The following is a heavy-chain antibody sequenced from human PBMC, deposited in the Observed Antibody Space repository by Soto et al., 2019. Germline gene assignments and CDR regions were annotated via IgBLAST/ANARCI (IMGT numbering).Heavy chain of an antibody. CDR1: GGSVSSGRYS. J-gene: IGHJ4*02. CDR2: IYYSGST. CDR3: ARSGSGSGWL. D-gene: IGHD6-19*01. Sequence: TSETLSLTCTVSGGSVSSGRYSWSWIRQPPGKGLEWIGYIYYSGSTKYNPSLKSRVTISVDTSKNQFSLKLSSMTAADTAVYYCARSGSGSGWLGGQRTLVTVSS. V-gene: IGHV4-61*01.